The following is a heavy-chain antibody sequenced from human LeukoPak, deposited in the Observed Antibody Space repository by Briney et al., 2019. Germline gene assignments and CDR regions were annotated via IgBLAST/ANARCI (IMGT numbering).Heavy chain of an antibody. CDR1: GGSISGYY. J-gene: IGHJ4*02. Sequence: PSETLSLTCTVSGGSISGYYWSWIRHAPGKELEWIGYIFYSGNTRYNPSLKSRVTISIDTPKNQFSLKLSSVTAADSAVYYCARQSNDYSDYTFESWGQGTLVTVSS. CDR3: ARQSNDYSDYTFES. V-gene: IGHV4-59*08. CDR2: IFYSGNT. D-gene: IGHD4-11*01.